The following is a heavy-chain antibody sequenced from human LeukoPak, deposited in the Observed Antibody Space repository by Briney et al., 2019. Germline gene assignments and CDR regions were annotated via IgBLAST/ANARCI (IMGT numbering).Heavy chain of an antibody. CDR2: IYPGDSDT. Sequence: GESLKTSCKGSGYSFTSYWIGWVRQMPGKGLEWMGIIYPGDSDTRYSPSFQGQVTISADKSISTAYLQWSSLKASDTAMYYCARGGDFWSGYYIYGYWGQGTLVTVSS. D-gene: IGHD3-3*01. J-gene: IGHJ4*02. CDR3: ARGGDFWSGYYIYGY. CDR1: GYSFTSYW. V-gene: IGHV5-51*01.